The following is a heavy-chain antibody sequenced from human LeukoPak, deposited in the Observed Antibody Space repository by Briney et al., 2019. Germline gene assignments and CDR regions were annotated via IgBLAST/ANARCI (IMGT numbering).Heavy chain of an antibody. V-gene: IGHV3-74*01. CDR3: AREGYMDV. J-gene: IGHJ6*03. CDR1: GFTFRTFR. CDR2: INADGSTT. Sequence: GSLRLSCAASGFTFRTFRMPWVRQPPGKGLVWVSRINADGSTTNYADSVKGRFTISRDNAKNTLDLQMNSLRAEDTAVYYCAREGYMDVWGKGTTVTVSS.